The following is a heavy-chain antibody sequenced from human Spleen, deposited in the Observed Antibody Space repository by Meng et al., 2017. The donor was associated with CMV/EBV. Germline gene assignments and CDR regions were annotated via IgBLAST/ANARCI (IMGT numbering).Heavy chain of an antibody. D-gene: IGHD6-13*01. CDR1: GGSIGTYY. CDR2: IFNSGST. J-gene: IGHJ4*02. Sequence: GSLRLSCIVSGGSIGTYYWSWIRQPPGKTLEWMGYIFNSGSTKYNPSLKSRVTISLETSKNQFSLKLTSVTAADTAVYYCAREVITASGYFDNWGQGMLVTVSS. CDR3: AREVITASGYFDN. V-gene: IGHV4-59*13.